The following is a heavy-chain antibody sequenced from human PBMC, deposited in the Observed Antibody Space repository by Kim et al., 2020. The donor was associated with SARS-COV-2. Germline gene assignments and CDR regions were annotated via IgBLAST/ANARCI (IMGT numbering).Heavy chain of an antibody. CDR3: TREEGVAAGGIDY. Sequence: YAASVKGRFTISRDDSKSIAYLQMNSLKTEDTAVYYCTREEGVAAGGIDYWGQGTLVTVSS. D-gene: IGHD6-13*01. V-gene: IGHV3-49*02. J-gene: IGHJ4*02.